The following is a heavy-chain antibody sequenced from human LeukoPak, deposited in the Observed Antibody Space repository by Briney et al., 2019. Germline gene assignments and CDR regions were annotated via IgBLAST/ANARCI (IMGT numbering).Heavy chain of an antibody. V-gene: IGHV4-34*01. CDR2: INHNGIT. CDR1: GGSFSGYY. D-gene: IGHD3-22*01. Sequence: SETLSLTCGVSGGSFSGYYWSWIRQPPGKGLEWIGEINHNGITNYNPSLKSRVTISADTSKKQFSLRLSGVTVADTAVYYCARAYYYDSSGYFREGAFDIWGQGTMVTVSS. CDR3: ARAYYYDSSGYFREGAFDI. J-gene: IGHJ3*02.